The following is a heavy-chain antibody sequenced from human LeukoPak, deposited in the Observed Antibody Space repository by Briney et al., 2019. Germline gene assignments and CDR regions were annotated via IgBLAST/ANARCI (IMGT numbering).Heavy chain of an antibody. J-gene: IGHJ4*02. D-gene: IGHD5-24*01. CDR2: IRIDGINT. Sequence: PGGSLRLSCAASGFTFSSYGMHWVRQAPGKGLEWVTFIRIDGINTYYADSVRGRFTISRGNSKNTLFLQMNSLRPEDTAVYFCATIHQGPGPDSWGQGTLVTVSS. V-gene: IGHV3-30*02. CDR1: GFTFSSYG. CDR3: ATIHQGPGPDS.